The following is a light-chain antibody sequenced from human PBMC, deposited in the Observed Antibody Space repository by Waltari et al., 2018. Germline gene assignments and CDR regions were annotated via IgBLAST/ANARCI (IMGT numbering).Light chain of an antibody. V-gene: IGKV3-20*01. Sequence: EIVLTQSPGALSLSPGERATLSCRASQTVSRSYLAWYQQKPGQAPRLLVYGASSRATGIPDRFSGSGSGTDFTLTINRLEPEDFAVYYCQQFASSPRTFGQGTKLEIK. CDR3: QQFASSPRT. CDR2: GAS. J-gene: IGKJ2*01. CDR1: QTVSRSY.